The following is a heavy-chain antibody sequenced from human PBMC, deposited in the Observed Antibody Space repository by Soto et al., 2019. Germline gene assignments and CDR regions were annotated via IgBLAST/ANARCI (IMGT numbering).Heavy chain of an antibody. V-gene: IGHV3-30-3*01. CDR3: ARGEQQLGPRYYYYGMDV. CDR2: ISYDGSNK. J-gene: IGHJ6*02. CDR1: GFTFSSYA. D-gene: IGHD6-13*01. Sequence: QVQLVESGGGVVQPGRSLRLSCAASGFTFSSYAMHWVRQAPGKGLAWVAVISYDGSNKYYADSVKGRFTISRDNSKNTLYLQKNSRRAEDTAVYYGARGEQQLGPRYYYYGMDVWGQGTTVTVSS.